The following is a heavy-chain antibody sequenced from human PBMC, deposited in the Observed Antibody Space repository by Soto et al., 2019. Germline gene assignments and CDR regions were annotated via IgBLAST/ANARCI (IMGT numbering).Heavy chain of an antibody. V-gene: IGHV3-23*01. Sequence: EAQPLASGGGLVQPGGSLRLSCAASGFTFKNFAVSWVRQAPGKGMEWVSAIGGSGSSANYADSGKGRFTVSRDDSKSTLDLQMSGLRVDATALYYCAKDAVAHNGRWDWFALWGQRALVTDS. CDR2: IGGSGSSA. CDR1: GFTFKNFA. CDR3: AKDAVAHNGRWDWFAL. J-gene: IGHJ5*02. D-gene: IGHD5-12*01.